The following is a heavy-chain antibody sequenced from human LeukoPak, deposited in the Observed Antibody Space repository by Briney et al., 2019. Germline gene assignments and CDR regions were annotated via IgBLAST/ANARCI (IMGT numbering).Heavy chain of an antibody. V-gene: IGHV1-18*01. D-gene: IGHD2-2*01. CDR1: GYTFTSYG. CDR2: ISAYNGNT. CDR3: AREDIVVVPPSRPFDP. J-gene: IGHJ5*02. Sequence: ASVKVPCKASGYTFTSYGISWVRQAPGQGLEWMGWISAYNGNTNYAQKLQGRVTMTTDTSTSTAYMELRSLRSDDTAVYYCAREDIVVVPPSRPFDPWGQGTLVTVSS.